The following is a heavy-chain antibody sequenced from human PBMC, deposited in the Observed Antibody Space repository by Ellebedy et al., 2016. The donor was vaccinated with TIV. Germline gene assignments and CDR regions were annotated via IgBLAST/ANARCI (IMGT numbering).Heavy chain of an antibody. CDR1: GYSFGSFA. V-gene: IGHV3-33*01. Sequence: GESLKISCAASGYSFGSFAVHLVRQAPGKGLEWLALIWSDGSNKYYADSVKGRFTISRDNSMNTAYLQMNSLRDEDTAVYHCARGTSVAGTVLDPWGQGTLVTVSS. D-gene: IGHD6-19*01. CDR2: IWSDGSNK. J-gene: IGHJ5*02. CDR3: ARGTSVAGTVLDP.